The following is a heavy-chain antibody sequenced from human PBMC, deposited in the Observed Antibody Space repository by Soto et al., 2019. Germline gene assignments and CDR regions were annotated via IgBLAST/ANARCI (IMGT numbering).Heavy chain of an antibody. Sequence: GGSLRLSCAASGFTFSSYSMNWVRQAPGKGLEWVSSISGSSSYIYYADSVKGRFTISRDNAKNSLYLQMNSLRAEDTAVYYCTRDRQDDSSGYYSDAFDIWGQGTMVTVS. D-gene: IGHD3-22*01. CDR2: ISGSSSYI. J-gene: IGHJ3*02. CDR1: GFTFSSYS. V-gene: IGHV3-21*01. CDR3: TRDRQDDSSGYYSDAFDI.